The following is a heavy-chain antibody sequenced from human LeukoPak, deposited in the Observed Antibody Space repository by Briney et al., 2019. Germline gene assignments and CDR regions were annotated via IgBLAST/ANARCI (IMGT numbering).Heavy chain of an antibody. D-gene: IGHD6-6*01. J-gene: IGHJ6*02. CDR3: SRKYSSSSPYYYYGMDV. Sequence: GASVKVSCKASGYTFTGYYMHWVRQAPGQGLEWMGWINPNSGGTNYAQKFQGWVTITSDTSASTAYMELSSLRSEDTAVYYCSRKYSSSSPYYYYGMDVWGQGTTVTASS. CDR1: GYTFTGYY. V-gene: IGHV1-2*04. CDR2: INPNSGGT.